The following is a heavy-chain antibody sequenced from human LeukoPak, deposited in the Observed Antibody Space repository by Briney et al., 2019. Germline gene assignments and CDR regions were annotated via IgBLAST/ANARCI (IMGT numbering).Heavy chain of an antibody. CDR2: IYSGGST. CDR3: ARDYYGSGNYYMDV. Sequence: PGGSLRLSCAASGFTVSTSYMSWVRQAPGKGLEWVPVIYSGGSTYYAGSVKGRFTISRDNSKNTLFLQMNSLRAEDTAVYYCARDYYGSGNYYMDVWGKGTTVTVSS. D-gene: IGHD3-10*01. J-gene: IGHJ6*03. V-gene: IGHV3-53*01. CDR1: GFTVSTSY.